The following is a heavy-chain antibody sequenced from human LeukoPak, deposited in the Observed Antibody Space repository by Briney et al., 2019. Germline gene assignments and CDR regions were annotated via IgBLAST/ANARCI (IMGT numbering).Heavy chain of an antibody. CDR2: IYSGGST. CDR3: ARDHRYCSSTSCYVYFDY. D-gene: IGHD2-2*01. V-gene: IGHV3-66*02. Sequence: GGSLRLSCAASGFTVSSNYMSWVRQAPGKGLEWVSVIYSGGSTYYADSVKGRFTISRDNSKNTLYLKMNSLRAEDTAVYYCARDHRYCSSTSCYVYFDYWGQGTLSPSPQ. J-gene: IGHJ4*02. CDR1: GFTVSSNY.